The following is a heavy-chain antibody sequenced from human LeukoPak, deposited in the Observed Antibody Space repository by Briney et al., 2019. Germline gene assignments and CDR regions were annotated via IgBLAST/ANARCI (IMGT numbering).Heavy chain of an antibody. J-gene: IGHJ4*02. CDR3: ARVGDDYGDYGTYFDY. CDR2: IYYSGST. Sequence: PSETLSLTCTVSGGSISSSSYYWGWIRQPPGKGLEWIGSIYYSGSTYYNPSLKSRVTISVDTSKNQFSLKLSSVTAADTAVYYCARVGDDYGDYGTYFDYWGQGTLVTVSS. CDR1: GGSISSSSYY. D-gene: IGHD4-17*01. V-gene: IGHV4-39*07.